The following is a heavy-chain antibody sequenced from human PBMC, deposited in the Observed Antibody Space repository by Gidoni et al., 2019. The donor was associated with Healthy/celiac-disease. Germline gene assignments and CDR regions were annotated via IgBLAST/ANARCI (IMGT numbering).Heavy chain of an antibody. CDR1: GFTFSGSA. D-gene: IGHD3-22*01. CDR2: IRSKANSYAT. J-gene: IGHJ6*02. CDR3: TRRTYYYDSSGYYYDYYYGMDV. Sequence: EVQLVESGGGLVQPGGSLKLSCAASGFTFSGSAMHWVRPASGKGLEWVGRIRSKANSYATAYAASVKGRFTISRDDSKNTAYLQMNSLKTEDTAVYYCTRRTYYYDSSGYYYDYYYGMDVWGQGTTVTVSS. V-gene: IGHV3-73*02.